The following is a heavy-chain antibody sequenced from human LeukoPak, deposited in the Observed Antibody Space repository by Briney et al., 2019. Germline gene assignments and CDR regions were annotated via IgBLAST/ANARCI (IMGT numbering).Heavy chain of an antibody. J-gene: IGHJ6*02. Sequence: PGGSLRLSCAASGFTFDDYGMSWVRQAPGKGLEWVSGINWNGGSTGYADSVKGRFTVSRDNAMNSLYLQMNSLRADDTAVYFCARKWFSGYDHYYYYGMDVWGQGTTVTVSS. D-gene: IGHD5-12*01. CDR2: INWNGGST. CDR1: GFTFDDYG. CDR3: ARKWFSGYDHYYYYGMDV. V-gene: IGHV3-20*04.